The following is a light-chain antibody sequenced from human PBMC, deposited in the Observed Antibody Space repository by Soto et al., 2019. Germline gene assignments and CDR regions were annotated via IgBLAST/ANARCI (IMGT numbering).Light chain of an antibody. CDR1: SSNIGAGYD. V-gene: IGLV1-40*01. Sequence: QSVLTQPPSVSGAPGQRGTISCTGSSSNIGAGYDVHWYQQLPGTAPKLLIYGNSNRPSGVPDRFSGSKSGTSASLAITGLQAEDEADYDCQSYDSSLSGVVFGGGTKLTVL. CDR3: QSYDSSLSGVV. CDR2: GNS. J-gene: IGLJ2*01.